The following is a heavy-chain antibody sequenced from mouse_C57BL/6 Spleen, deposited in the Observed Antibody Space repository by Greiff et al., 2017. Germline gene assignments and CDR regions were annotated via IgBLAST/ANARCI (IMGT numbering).Heavy chain of an antibody. V-gene: IGHV1-61*01. J-gene: IGHJ2*01. D-gene: IGHD1-1*01. CDR1: GYTFTSDW. Sequence: QVQLQQPGAELVMPGSSVKLSCKASGYTFTSDWMDWVKQRPGQGLEWIGNIYPSDSETHYNQKFKDKATLTVDKSSSTAYMQLSSLTSEDSAVYYCARGGITTVGAEGDFDYWGQGTTLTVSS. CDR2: IYPSDSET. CDR3: ARGGITTVGAEGDFDY.